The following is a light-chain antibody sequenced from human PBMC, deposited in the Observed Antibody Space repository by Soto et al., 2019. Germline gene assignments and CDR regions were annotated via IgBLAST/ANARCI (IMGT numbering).Light chain of an antibody. V-gene: IGKV1-33*01. CDR3: QQYDTIQYT. CDR1: QDITTY. CDR2: GAS. J-gene: IGKJ2*01. Sequence: DIQMTQSPSSLSASVGDRVTITCQASQDITTYLNWFQQKPGKAPKLLIYGASNLETGVPSRFSGRESGTDFTFAISSLQPEDIATYYCQQYDTIQYTFGQGTKLAIK.